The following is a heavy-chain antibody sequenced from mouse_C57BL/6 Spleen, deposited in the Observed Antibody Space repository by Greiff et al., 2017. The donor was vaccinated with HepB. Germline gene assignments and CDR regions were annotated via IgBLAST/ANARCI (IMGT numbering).Heavy chain of an antibody. CDR2: INPNNGGT. V-gene: IGHV1-26*01. J-gene: IGHJ2*01. CDR3: ASYYGYFDY. Sequence: VQLQQSGPELVKPGASVKISCKASGYTFTDYYMNWVKQSHGKSLEWIGDINPNNGGTSYNQKFKGKATLTVDKSSSTAYMELRSLTSEDSAVYYCASYYGYFDYWGQGTTLTVSS. D-gene: IGHD1-1*01. CDR1: GYTFTDYY.